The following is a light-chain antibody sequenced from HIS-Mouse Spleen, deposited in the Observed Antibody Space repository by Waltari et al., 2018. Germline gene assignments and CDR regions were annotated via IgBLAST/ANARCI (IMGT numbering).Light chain of an antibody. CDR1: SRDVGSYNL. Sequence: QSALTQPASVSGSPGQSITISCTGTSRDVGSYNLVSWYQQHPGKAPNLMIYEGSKRPSGVSNRVAGSKSGNTASLTISGLQAEDEADYYCCSYAGSSTWVFGGGTKLTVL. J-gene: IGLJ3*02. CDR2: EGS. CDR3: CSYAGSSTWV. V-gene: IGLV2-23*01.